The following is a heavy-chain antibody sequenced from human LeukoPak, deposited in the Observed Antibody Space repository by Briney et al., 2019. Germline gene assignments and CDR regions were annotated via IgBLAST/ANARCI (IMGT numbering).Heavy chain of an antibody. D-gene: IGHD3-10*01. Sequence: GGSLRLSCAASGFTFSTYSMNWVRQAPGKGLQWVSYISSSSSTIYYADSVKGRFTISRDNAKNSLYLQMNSLRAEDTAVYYCARVSTMVRGVKPSGIDYWGQGTLVTVSS. V-gene: IGHV3-48*04. CDR1: GFTFSTYS. CDR3: ARVSTMVRGVKPSGIDY. CDR2: ISSSSSTI. J-gene: IGHJ4*02.